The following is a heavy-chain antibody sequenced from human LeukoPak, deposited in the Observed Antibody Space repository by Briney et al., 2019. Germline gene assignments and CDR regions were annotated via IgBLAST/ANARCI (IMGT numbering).Heavy chain of an antibody. CDR2: ISGSGGST. Sequence: GGSLRLSCAASGFTFSSYAMSWVRQAPGKGLEWVSAISGSGGSTYYADSVKGRFTISRDNSKNTLYLQMNSLRADDTAVYYCAKPKKTTVTTQACFDYWGQGTLVTVSS. J-gene: IGHJ4*02. CDR3: AKPKKTTVTTQACFDY. D-gene: IGHD4-17*01. CDR1: GFTFSSYA. V-gene: IGHV3-23*01.